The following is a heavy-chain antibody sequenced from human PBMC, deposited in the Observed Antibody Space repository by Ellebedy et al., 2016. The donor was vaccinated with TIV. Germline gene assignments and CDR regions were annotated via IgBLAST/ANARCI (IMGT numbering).Heavy chain of an antibody. CDR1: GGSFSGYY. V-gene: IGHV4-34*01. J-gene: IGHJ4*02. CDR2: INHSGST. Sequence: SETLSLXCAVYGGSFSGYYWSWIRQPPGKGLEWIGEINHSGSTNYNPSLKSRVTISVDTSKNQFSLNLSSVTAADTAVYYCARGRRGCSYAYLIAAAASGRLFDYWGQGTLVTVSS. D-gene: IGHD6-13*01. CDR3: ARGRRGCSYAYLIAAAASGRLFDY.